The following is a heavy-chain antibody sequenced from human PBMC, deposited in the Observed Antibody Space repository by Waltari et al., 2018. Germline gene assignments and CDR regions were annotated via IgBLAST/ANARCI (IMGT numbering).Heavy chain of an antibody. D-gene: IGHD5-12*01. CDR3: ATYIGASIGTAAFDV. CDR1: GGSIPSTRHS. CDR2: VSYNGAT. J-gene: IGHJ3*01. V-gene: IGHV4-39*02. Sequence: QLQLQESGPGLGKPSETLSLTCNVSGGSIPSTRHSWSWLRQPPGQGLEWIATVSYNGATYSSPSLKSRVTVSRDTSKNHLSLKLGSVTAADTAVYYCATYIGASIGTAAFDVWGQGTMVTVSS.